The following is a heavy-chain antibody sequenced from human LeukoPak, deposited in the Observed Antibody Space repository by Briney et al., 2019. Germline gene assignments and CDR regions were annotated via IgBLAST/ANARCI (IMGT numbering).Heavy chain of an antibody. Sequence: ASVKVSCRASGYTFTDYYMHWVRQAPGQGIEWMGWINPHSGGTKLAQRYQGRVTMTRDTSISTAYMELSRLRSDDTAVYYCARSGYSYSNYFYYGLDVWGQGTTVTVSS. CDR1: GYTFTDYY. D-gene: IGHD5-24*01. V-gene: IGHV1-2*02. J-gene: IGHJ6*02. CDR2: INPHSGGT. CDR3: ARSGYSYSNYFYYGLDV.